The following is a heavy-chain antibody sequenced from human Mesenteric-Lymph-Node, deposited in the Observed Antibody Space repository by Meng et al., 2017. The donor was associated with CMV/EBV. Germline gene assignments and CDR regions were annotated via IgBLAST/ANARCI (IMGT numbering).Heavy chain of an antibody. J-gene: IGHJ6*02. V-gene: IGHV4-59*01. D-gene: IGHD2/OR15-2a*01. Sequence: SETLSLTCTVSGDSISSYYWSWIRQTPGKGLEWIGYVYYTGSTNYNPSLKSRVTISVETSKNQFSLKLSSVTAADTAVYYCARHNSHYSYYGMDVWGQGTTVTVSS. CDR1: GDSISSYY. CDR2: VYYTGST. CDR3: ARHNSHYSYYGMDV.